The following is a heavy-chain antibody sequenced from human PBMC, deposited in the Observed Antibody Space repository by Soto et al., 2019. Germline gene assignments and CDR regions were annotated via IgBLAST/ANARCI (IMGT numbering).Heavy chain of an antibody. V-gene: IGHV4-39*01. CDR2: VHSTGGT. Sequence: SETLSLTCTVSVGSITSGGYFWDWIRRPPGKGLEWIGTVHSTGGTYYSPSLRSRVTISVDTSKNLFSLKMTSASATDTAVYFCAKREDSSRFGGLDIWGQATAVTVSS. CDR3: AKREDSSRFGGLDI. CDR1: VGSITSGGYF. D-gene: IGHD3-3*01. J-gene: IGHJ6*02.